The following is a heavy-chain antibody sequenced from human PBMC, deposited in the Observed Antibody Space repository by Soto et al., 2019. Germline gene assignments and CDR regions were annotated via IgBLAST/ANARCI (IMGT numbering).Heavy chain of an antibody. CDR3: ARRKGDYYDSSGYHYYFDY. V-gene: IGHV1-2*02. J-gene: IGHJ4*02. CDR1: GYTFTDYY. D-gene: IGHD3-22*01. CDR2: INPNSGGT. Sequence: QVQLVQSGAAVKKPGASVKVSCKASGYTFTDYYVHWVRQAPGQGLEWMGWINPNSGGTKSAQKFQGRVTMTRDTSINTAYMELSRLRSDDTAVYYCARRKGDYYDSSGYHYYFDYWGQGTLVTVSS.